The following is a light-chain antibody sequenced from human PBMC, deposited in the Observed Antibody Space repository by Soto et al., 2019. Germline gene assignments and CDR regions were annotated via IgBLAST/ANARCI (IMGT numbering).Light chain of an antibody. J-gene: IGKJ4*01. CDR2: GAS. CDR3: QQYGSSPRT. Sequence: EIVMTQSPATLSVSPGERATLSCRASQSVSSNLAWYQQKPGQAPRLLIYGASSRATGIPDRFSGSGSGTDFTLTISRLEPEDFAVYYCQQYGSSPRTFGGGTKVHIK. CDR1: QSVSSN. V-gene: IGKV3-20*01.